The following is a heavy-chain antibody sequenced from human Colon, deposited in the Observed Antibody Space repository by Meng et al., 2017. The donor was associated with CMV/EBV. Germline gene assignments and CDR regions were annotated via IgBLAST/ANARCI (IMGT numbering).Heavy chain of an antibody. CDR2: IYPDDSET. J-gene: IGHJ6*02. V-gene: IGHV5-51*01. CDR1: GYTYSNYW. CDR3: ASPTSDFYYYGMDV. Sequence: GESLKISCQGSGYTYSNYWIGWVRQMSGKGLEWMAIIYPDDSETRYSPSFRGQVTISVDKSTTTAYLQWSSLKTSDTAIYYCASPTSDFYYYGMDVWGQGTTVTVSS.